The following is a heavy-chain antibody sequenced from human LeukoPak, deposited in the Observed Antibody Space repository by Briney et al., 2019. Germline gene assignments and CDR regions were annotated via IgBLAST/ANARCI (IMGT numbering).Heavy chain of an antibody. CDR2: IKQDGSEE. D-gene: IGHD7-27*01. Sequence: GGSLRLSCAASGFTFTGYWMSWVRQAPGKGLEWVANIKQDGSEEYYVDSVKGRFTISRDNAKNSLYLQMNSLRAEDTAVYYCTRDLTGPLDYWGQGTLVTVSS. CDR3: TRDLTGPLDY. V-gene: IGHV3-7*01. J-gene: IGHJ4*02. CDR1: GFTFTGYW.